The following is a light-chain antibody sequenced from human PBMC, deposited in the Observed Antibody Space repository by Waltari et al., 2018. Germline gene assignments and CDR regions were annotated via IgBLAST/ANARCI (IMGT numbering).Light chain of an antibody. J-gene: IGLJ2*01. Sequence: QSALTQPASVSGSHGQSITISCPGTSSDVGAYYHVSWYQQRPGKAPKLMIYDVSSRPSGVSNRFSGSKSGNTASLTISGLQPEDEADYYCNSYTATNILVFGGGTKVTVL. CDR3: NSYTATNILV. CDR1: SSDVGAYYH. CDR2: DVS. V-gene: IGLV2-14*03.